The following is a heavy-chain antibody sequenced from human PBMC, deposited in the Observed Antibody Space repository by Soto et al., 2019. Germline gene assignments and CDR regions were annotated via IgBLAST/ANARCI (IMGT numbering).Heavy chain of an antibody. CDR3: AKTRGAMIYAISVYGMDV. J-gene: IGHJ6*02. V-gene: IGHV3-23*01. CDR1: GFSFSSFA. CDR2: ISGSADST. D-gene: IGHD2-8*01. Sequence: EVQLLESGGGFIHTGGSLRRSCAASGFSFSSFAMNWVRQAPGKGLEWVSIISGSADSTFYADSVKGRFTISRDNSKSTLYLQINSLRAEDTAVYYCAKTRGAMIYAISVYGMDVWGQGTTVTVSS.